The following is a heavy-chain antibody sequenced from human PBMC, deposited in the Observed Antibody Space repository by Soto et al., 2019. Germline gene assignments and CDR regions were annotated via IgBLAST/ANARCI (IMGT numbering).Heavy chain of an antibody. D-gene: IGHD1-7*01. CDR1: GYTFTSYG. J-gene: IGHJ3*02. CDR2: ISAYNGNT. V-gene: IGHV1-18*01. CDR3: ARVVRWGVLYDWNYARAFDI. Sequence: GTSVKVSCKASGYTFTSYGISWVRQAPGQGLEWMGWISAYNGNTNYAQRLQGRVTMTTDTSTSTAYMELRSLRSDDTAVYYCARVVRWGVLYDWNYARAFDIWGKGTMVTVPS.